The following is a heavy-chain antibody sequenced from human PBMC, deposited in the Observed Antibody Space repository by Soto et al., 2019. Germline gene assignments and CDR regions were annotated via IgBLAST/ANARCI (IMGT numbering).Heavy chain of an antibody. Sequence: QVQLQQWGAGLLKPSETLSLTCAVYGGSFSGYYWSWIRQPPGKGLEWIGEINHSGSTNYNPSLNSRVTISVDTSKNQFSLKLSSVTAADTAVYYCARGLGYSYGYAWGQGTLVTVSS. J-gene: IGHJ5*02. CDR1: GGSFSGYY. CDR2: INHSGST. D-gene: IGHD5-18*01. V-gene: IGHV4-34*01. CDR3: ARGLGYSYGYA.